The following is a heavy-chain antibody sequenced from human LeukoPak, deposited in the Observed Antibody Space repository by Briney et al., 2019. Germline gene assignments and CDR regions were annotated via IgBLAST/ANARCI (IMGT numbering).Heavy chain of an antibody. Sequence: QSGGSLRLSCAASGFTFSSYGMHWAPKAPGKGVEGVAVISYDGSNKYYADSVKGRFTTSRDNSKNTLYLQMNSLRAEDTAVYYCAKEILYCSSTSCYAVFDYWGQGTLVTVSS. V-gene: IGHV3-30*18. CDR3: AKEILYCSSTSCYAVFDY. J-gene: IGHJ4*02. D-gene: IGHD2-2*01. CDR1: GFTFSSYG. CDR2: ISYDGSNK.